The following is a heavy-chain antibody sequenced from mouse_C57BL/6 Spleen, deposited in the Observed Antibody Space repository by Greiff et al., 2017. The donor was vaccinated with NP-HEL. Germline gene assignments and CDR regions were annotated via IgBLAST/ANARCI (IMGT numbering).Heavy chain of an antibody. J-gene: IGHJ4*01. CDR2: INPNNGGT. V-gene: IGHV1-26*01. CDR1: GYTFTDYY. D-gene: IGHD2-4*01. Sequence: EVQLQQSGPELVKPGASVKISCKASGYTFTDYYMNWVKQSHGKSLEWIGDINPNNGGTSYNQKFKGKATLTVDKSSSTAYMELRSLTSEDSAGYYCGRLRRGKNAMDYWGQGTSVTVSS. CDR3: GRLRRGKNAMDY.